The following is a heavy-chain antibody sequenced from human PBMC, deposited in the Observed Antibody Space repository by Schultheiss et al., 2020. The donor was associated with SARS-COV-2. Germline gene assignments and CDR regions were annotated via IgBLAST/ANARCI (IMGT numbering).Heavy chain of an antibody. CDR3: ARVRYQLPYYYYYYMDV. Sequence: SQTLSLSCTVSGGSISSYYWSWIRQPPGKGLEWIGYIYYSGSTNYNPSLKSRVTISVDTSKNQFSLELSSVTAADTAVYYCARVRYQLPYYYYYYMDVWGKGTTVTVSS. J-gene: IGHJ6*03. CDR1: GGSISSYY. V-gene: IGHV4-59*01. CDR2: IYYSGST. D-gene: IGHD2-2*01.